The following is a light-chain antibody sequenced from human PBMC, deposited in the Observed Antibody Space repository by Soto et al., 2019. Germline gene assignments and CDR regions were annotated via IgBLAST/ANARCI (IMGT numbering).Light chain of an antibody. CDR2: GTS. J-gene: IGKJ1*01. Sequence: EIVLTQSPCTLSLSPVEGSTRSCSASQSVSSDYLAWYQQKLGQAPRLLIYGTSSRATGIPDRFSGSGSGTDFTLTISRLEPEDFAVYYCQQYGRSSWTFGQGTKVDIK. CDR3: QQYGRSSWT. CDR1: QSVSSDY. V-gene: IGKV3-20*01.